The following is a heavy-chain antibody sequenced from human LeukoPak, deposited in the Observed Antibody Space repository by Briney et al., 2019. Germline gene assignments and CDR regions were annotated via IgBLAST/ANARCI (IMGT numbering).Heavy chain of an antibody. CDR1: GFILSNYW. CDR2: THGSEK. D-gene: IGHD3-10*01. V-gene: IGHV3-7*03. CDR3: ARETPYGSLTFDY. Sequence: GGSLRLSFAASGFILSNYWMSWVRRAPGKGLEWVANTHGSEKYYVDSVKGRFTISKDNAKNSLYLQMNSLRAEDTAVYYCARETPYGSLTFDYWGQGTLVTVSS. J-gene: IGHJ4*02.